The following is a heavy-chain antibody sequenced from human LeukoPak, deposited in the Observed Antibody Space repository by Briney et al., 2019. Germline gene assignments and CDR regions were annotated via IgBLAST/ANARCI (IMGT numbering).Heavy chain of an antibody. V-gene: IGHV4-39*07. Sequence: PSETLSLTCTVSGGSISSSSYYWGWIRQPPGKGLEWIGSIYYSGSTYYNPSLKSRVTISVDTSKNQFSLKLSSVTAADTAVYYCARDRIVSPYYYYYYMDVWGKGTTVTVSS. D-gene: IGHD2/OR15-2a*01. J-gene: IGHJ6*03. CDR1: GGSISSSSYY. CDR3: ARDRIVSPYYYYYYMDV. CDR2: IYYSGST.